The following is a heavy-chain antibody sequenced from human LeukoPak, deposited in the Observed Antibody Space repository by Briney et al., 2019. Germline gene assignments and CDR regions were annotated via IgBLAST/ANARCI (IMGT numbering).Heavy chain of an antibody. J-gene: IGHJ4*02. Sequence: SQTLSLTCTVSGGSISSGSYYWSWIRQPAGKGLEWIRRIYTSGSTNYNPSLKSRVTISVDTSKNQFSLKLSSVTAADTAVYYCARSAYSSGWHLREFDYWGQGTLVTVSS. CDR2: IYTSGST. V-gene: IGHV4-61*02. D-gene: IGHD6-19*01. CDR3: ARSAYSSGWHLREFDY. CDR1: GGSISSGSYY.